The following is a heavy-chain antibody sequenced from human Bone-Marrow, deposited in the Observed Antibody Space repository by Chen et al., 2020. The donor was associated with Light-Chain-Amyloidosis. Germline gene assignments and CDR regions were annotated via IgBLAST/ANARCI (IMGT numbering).Heavy chain of an antibody. J-gene: IGHJ4*02. Sequence: EVQLLESGGGFAQAGGTLRLSFEATGFSYSSFAMTWVRLAPGKGLELVSSISATGGSIYYADSVKGRFTISRDNSKNTLSLQMDSLRDEDTAIYYCARDRLGWGFPNNPFDVWGQGSLVTVSS. V-gene: IGHV3-23*01. D-gene: IGHD6-19*01. CDR3: ARDRLGWGFPNNPFDV. CDR2: ISATGGSI. CDR1: GFSYSSFA.